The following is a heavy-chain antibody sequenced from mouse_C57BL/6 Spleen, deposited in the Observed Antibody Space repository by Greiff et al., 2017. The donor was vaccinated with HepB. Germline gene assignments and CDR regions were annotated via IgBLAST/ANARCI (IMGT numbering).Heavy chain of an antibody. Sequence: QVQLKQPGAELVMPGASVKLSCKASGYTFTSYWMHWVKQRPGQGLEWIGEIDPSDSYTNYNQKFKGKSTLTVDKSSITAYMQLSSLTSEDSAVYYCARKGLLKKYCDYWGQGTTLTVSS. CDR1: GYTFTSYW. CDR2: IDPSDSYT. D-gene: IGHD1-1*01. V-gene: IGHV1-69*01. CDR3: ARKGLLKKYCDY. J-gene: IGHJ2*01.